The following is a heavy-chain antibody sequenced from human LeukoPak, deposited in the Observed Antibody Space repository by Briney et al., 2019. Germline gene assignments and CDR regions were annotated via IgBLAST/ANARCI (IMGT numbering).Heavy chain of an antibody. Sequence: GASVKVSCKASGYTFTSYGISWVRQAPGQALEWMGWISGYNGNTNYAQKLQGRVTMTTDTSTSTAYMELRSLRSDDAAVYYCARGLSPNNWNLGAFDIWGQGTMVTVSS. D-gene: IGHD1-20*01. CDR1: GYTFTSYG. J-gene: IGHJ3*02. CDR3: ARGLSPNNWNLGAFDI. V-gene: IGHV1-18*01. CDR2: ISGYNGNT.